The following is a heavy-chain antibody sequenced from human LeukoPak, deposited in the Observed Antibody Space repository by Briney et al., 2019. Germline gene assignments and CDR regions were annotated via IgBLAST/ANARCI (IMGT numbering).Heavy chain of an antibody. CDR3: ATQDGGAYSSSWHGN. CDR2: IYYSGST. J-gene: IGHJ4*02. D-gene: IGHD6-13*01. CDR1: GGSISSGGYY. V-gene: IGHV4-39*07. Sequence: SETLSLTCTVSGGSISSGGYYWGWIRQPPGKGLEWIGSIYYSGSTYYNPSLKSRVTISVDTSKNQFSLKLSSVTAADTAVYYCATQDGGAYSSSWHGNWGQGTLVTVSS.